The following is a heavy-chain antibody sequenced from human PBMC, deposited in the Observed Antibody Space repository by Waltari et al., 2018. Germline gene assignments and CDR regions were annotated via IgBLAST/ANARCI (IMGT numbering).Heavy chain of an antibody. CDR1: GGSFSGYY. CDR3: ASWTPYGSGSYYLDY. V-gene: IGHV4-34*01. CDR2: INHSGST. D-gene: IGHD3-10*01. Sequence: QVQLQQWGAGLLKPSETLSLTCAVYGGSFSGYYWSWIRQPPGKGLEWIGEINHSGSTNHNPSLKSRVTISVDTSKNPFSLKLSSVTAADTAVYYCASWTPYGSGSYYLDYWGQGTLVTVSS. J-gene: IGHJ4*02.